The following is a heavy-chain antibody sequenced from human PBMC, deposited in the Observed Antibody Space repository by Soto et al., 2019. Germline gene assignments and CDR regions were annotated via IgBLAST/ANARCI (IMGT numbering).Heavy chain of an antibody. Sequence: QVQLQESGPGLVKPSETLSLTCTVSGGSISSYYRSWIRQPAGKGLEWIGRIYTSGSTNYNPSLKSRVTMSVDTSKNQFSLKLSSVTAADTAVYYCARIYCSGGSCYSGLGWFDPWGQGTLVTVSS. CDR2: IYTSGST. CDR1: GGSISSYY. D-gene: IGHD2-15*01. J-gene: IGHJ5*02. CDR3: ARIYCSGGSCYSGLGWFDP. V-gene: IGHV4-4*07.